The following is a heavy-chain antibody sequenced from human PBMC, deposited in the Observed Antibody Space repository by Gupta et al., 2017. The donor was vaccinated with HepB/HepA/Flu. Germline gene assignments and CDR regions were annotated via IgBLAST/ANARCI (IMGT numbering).Heavy chain of an antibody. CDR1: GFFFSGYE. J-gene: IGHJ3*01. V-gene: IGHV3-48*03. CDR2: INTSGANT. Sequence: QMVESGGGSVQPGGSLRLSCAASGFFFSGYEMTWVRQAPGKGLEWISYINTSGANTKYAAYVECRFTISRDNAKNSLYLQMNTLRGDDTATYYCASKMKTSKAFDVWGQGAEGTVSS. D-gene: IGHD5-24*01. CDR3: ASKMKTSKAFDV.